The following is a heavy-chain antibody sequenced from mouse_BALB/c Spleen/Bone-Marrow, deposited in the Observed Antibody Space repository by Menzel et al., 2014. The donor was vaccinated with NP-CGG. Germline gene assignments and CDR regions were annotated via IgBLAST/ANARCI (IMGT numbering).Heavy chain of an antibody. CDR3: ARRDYRYDEGVDY. V-gene: IGHV1-18*01. D-gene: IGHD2-14*01. J-gene: IGHJ4*01. CDR1: GYSFTGYT. CDR2: IYPYNGGT. Sequence: VQLQQSGPELVKPGASMKISCKASGYSFTGYTMNWVKQSHGKNLEWIGLIYPYNGGTSYNQKFKGKATLTVDKSSSTAYMELLSLTSEDSAVYYCARRDYRYDEGVDYWGQGTSVTVSS.